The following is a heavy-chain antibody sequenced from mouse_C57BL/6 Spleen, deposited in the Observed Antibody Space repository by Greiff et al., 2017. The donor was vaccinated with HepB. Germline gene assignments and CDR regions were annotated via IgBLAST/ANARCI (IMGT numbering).Heavy chain of an antibody. CDR2: IYPRSGNT. D-gene: IGHD1-1*01. J-gene: IGHJ4*01. Sequence: VKLQQSGAELARPGASVKLSCKASGYTFTSYGISWVKQRTGQGLEWIGEIYPRSGNTYYNEKFKGKATLTADKSSSTAYMELRSLTSEDSAVYFCARDTTVVATDYYAMDYWGQGTSVTVSS. CDR3: ARDTTVVATDYYAMDY. V-gene: IGHV1-81*01. CDR1: GYTFTSYG.